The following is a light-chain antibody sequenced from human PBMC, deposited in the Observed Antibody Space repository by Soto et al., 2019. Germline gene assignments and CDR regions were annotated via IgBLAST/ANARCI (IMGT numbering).Light chain of an antibody. CDR2: WAS. J-gene: IGKJ1*01. CDR1: QRILYTSNNRNY. CDR3: QQYCTTHWT. V-gene: IGKV4-1*01. Sequence: DIVLTQSPDSLAVSLGERATINCKSSQRILYTSNNRNYLAWYQQKPGQPPKLLISWASTREYGVPDRFSGSGSGTDFTLTISSLQAEDVAVYYCQQYCTTHWTFGQGTKVEIK.